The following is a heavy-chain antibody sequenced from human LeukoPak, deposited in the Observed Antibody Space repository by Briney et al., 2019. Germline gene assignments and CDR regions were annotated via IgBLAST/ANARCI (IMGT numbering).Heavy chain of an antibody. J-gene: IGHJ4*02. CDR1: GFTFSSYC. CDR3: AKDRGAAALPLDY. CDR2: IKQDGSEK. V-gene: IGHV3-7*03. Sequence: GGSLRLSCAASGFTFSSYCMSWVRQAPGKGLEWVANIKQDGSEKNYVDSVKGRFTISRDNAKNSLYLQMNSLRAEDTAVYYCAKDRGAAALPLDYWGQGTLVTVSS. D-gene: IGHD6-13*01.